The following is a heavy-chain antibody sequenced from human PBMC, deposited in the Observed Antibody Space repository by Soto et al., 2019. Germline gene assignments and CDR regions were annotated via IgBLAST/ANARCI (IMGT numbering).Heavy chain of an antibody. Sequence: EVQLVESGGGLVQPGGSLKLSCAASGFTFSGSVMHWVRQASGKGLEWVGRIRSKADNYATAYAASVKGRFTSSRDDSRNTAYLQMNSLKAEDTAVYYCLLGGYPLFDSWDQGTLVTVSA. J-gene: IGHJ4*02. D-gene: IGHD3-22*01. CDR3: LLGGYPLFDS. CDR2: IRSKADNYAT. V-gene: IGHV3-73*02. CDR1: GFTFSGSV.